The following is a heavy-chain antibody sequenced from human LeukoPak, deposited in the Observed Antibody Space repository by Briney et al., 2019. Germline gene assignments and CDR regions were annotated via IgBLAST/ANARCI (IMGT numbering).Heavy chain of an antibody. CDR1: GYTFTTYN. CDR3: ARGRYSYGPIDY. J-gene: IGHJ4*02. V-gene: IGHV1-18*01. D-gene: IGHD5-18*01. Sequence: GASVKVSCKASGYTFTTYNINWVRQAPGQGLEWMGWISGYNGNTNYAQKFQGRVTMTRDTSISTAYMELSRLRSDDTAVYYCARGRYSYGPIDYWGQGTLVTVSS. CDR2: ISGYNGNT.